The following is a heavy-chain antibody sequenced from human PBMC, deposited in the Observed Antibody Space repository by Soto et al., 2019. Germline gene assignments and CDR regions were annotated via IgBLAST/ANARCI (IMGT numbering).Heavy chain of an antibody. CDR3: ARFRGVAARNLDD. Sequence: PSETLSLTCTVSGGSINDFYWSWIRQPPGKGLEWIGYIYYSGSTDYNPSLKGRVTISVDTSKNQFSLKLRSVTAADTAVYYCARFRGVAARNLDDWGQGSMVTVSS. D-gene: IGHD6-6*01. V-gene: IGHV4-59*01. CDR2: IYYSGST. J-gene: IGHJ4*02. CDR1: GGSINDFY.